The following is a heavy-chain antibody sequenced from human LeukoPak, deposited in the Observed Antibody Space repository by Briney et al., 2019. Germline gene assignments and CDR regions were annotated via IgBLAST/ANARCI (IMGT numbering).Heavy chain of an antibody. D-gene: IGHD5-24*01. CDR1: GFTVSSNY. Sequence: GGSLRLSCAASGFTVSSNYMSWVRQAPGKGLEWVAAISYDGSNKYYADSVKGRFTISRDNSKNTLYLQMNSLRAEDTAVYYCARDLETATSHFDYWGQGTLVTVSS. CDR2: ISYDGSNK. V-gene: IGHV3-30-3*01. J-gene: IGHJ4*02. CDR3: ARDLETATSHFDY.